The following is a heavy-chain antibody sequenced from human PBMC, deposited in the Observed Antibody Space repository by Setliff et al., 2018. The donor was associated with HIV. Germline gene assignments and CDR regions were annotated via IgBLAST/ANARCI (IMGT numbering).Heavy chain of an antibody. CDR2: MNPNSGNT. J-gene: IGHJ4*02. CDR1: GYTFTSYD. V-gene: IGHV1-8*02. Sequence: ASVKVSCKASGYTFTSYDINWVRQATGQGLEWMGWMNPNSGNTGYAQKFQGRVTMTRNTSISTAYMELSSLRSEDTAVYYCARDLDSAYDKTLDYWGQGTLVTVSS. CDR3: ARDLDSAYDKTLDY. D-gene: IGHD5-12*01.